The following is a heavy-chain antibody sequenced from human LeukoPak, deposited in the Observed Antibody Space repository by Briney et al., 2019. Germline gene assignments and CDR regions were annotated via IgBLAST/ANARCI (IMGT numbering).Heavy chain of an antibody. D-gene: IGHD3-3*01. V-gene: IGHV1-69*13. J-gene: IGHJ3*02. CDR2: IIPIFGTA. CDR1: GGTFSSYA. CDR3: ARGVASGFWSGYYDDAFDI. Sequence: ASVKVSCKASGGTFSSYAISWVRQAPGQGLEWMGGIIPIFGTANYAQKFQGRVTITADESTSTAYMELRSLRSDDTAVYYCARGVASGFWSGYYDDAFDIWGQGTMVTVSS.